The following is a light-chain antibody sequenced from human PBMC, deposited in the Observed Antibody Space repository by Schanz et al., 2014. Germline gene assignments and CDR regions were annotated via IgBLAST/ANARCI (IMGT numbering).Light chain of an antibody. Sequence: EIVLTQSPGTLSLSPGERATLSCRASQSVSSSYLAWYQQQPGQAPRLLIYGASIRATGIPDRFSGSGSGTDFTLTISRLEPEDFAVYYCQQYGSSPLTFGQGTKVEIK. CDR3: QQYGSSPLT. J-gene: IGKJ1*01. V-gene: IGKV3-20*01. CDR1: QSVSSSY. CDR2: GAS.